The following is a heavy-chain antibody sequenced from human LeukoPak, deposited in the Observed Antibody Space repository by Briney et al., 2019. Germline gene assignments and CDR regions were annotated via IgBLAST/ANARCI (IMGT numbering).Heavy chain of an antibody. Sequence: GGSLRLSCAASGFTFSNYWMHWVRQAPGKGLVWVSQINNDGSTTRYADSVKGRFTISRDNAENTLYLQMNSPRAEDAAVYYCARGYSSSWYNWFDPWGQGTLVTVSS. CDR2: INNDGSTT. D-gene: IGHD6-13*01. CDR1: GFTFSNYW. CDR3: ARGYSSSWYNWFDP. V-gene: IGHV3-74*01. J-gene: IGHJ5*02.